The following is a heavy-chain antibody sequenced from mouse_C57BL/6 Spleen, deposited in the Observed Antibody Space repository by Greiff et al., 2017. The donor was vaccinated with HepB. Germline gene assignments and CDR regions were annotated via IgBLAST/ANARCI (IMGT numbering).Heavy chain of an antibody. V-gene: IGHV1-80*01. Sequence: QVQLQQSGAELVKPGASVKISCKASGYAFSSYWMNWVRQRPGKGLEWIGQIYPGDGDTNYNGKFKGKATLTADKSSSTAYMQLSSLTSEDSAVYFCARGGSSLWFAYWGQGTLVTVSA. J-gene: IGHJ3*01. D-gene: IGHD1-1*01. CDR2: IYPGDGDT. CDR1: GYAFSSYW. CDR3: ARGGSSLWFAY.